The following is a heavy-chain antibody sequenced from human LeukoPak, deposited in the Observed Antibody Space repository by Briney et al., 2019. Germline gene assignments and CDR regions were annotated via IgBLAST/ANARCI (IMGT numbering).Heavy chain of an antibody. CDR1: GFTFSSYE. CDR2: ISSSGTTI. D-gene: IGHD3-16*01. J-gene: IGHJ4*02. V-gene: IGHV3-48*03. CDR3: AKDGEGLGGPFDY. Sequence: PGGSLRLSCAASGFTFSSYEMNWVRQAPGKGLEWVSYISSSGTTIYYADSVKGRFTISRDNSKNTLYLQMNSLRAEDTAVYYCAKDGEGLGGPFDYWGQGTLVTVSS.